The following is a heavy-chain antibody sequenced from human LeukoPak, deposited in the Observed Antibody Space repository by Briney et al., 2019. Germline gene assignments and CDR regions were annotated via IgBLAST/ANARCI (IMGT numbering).Heavy chain of an antibody. J-gene: IGHJ4*02. CDR1: GGTFSSYA. V-gene: IGHV1-69*05. CDR3: ARDLGYGSGSYLD. CDR2: IIPIFGTA. Sequence: ASVKVSCKASGGTFSSYAISWVRQAPGQGLEWMGGIIPIFGTANYAQKFQGRVTITTDESTSTAYMELSSLRSEDTAVYYCARDLGYGSGSYLDWGQGTLVTVPS. D-gene: IGHD3-10*01.